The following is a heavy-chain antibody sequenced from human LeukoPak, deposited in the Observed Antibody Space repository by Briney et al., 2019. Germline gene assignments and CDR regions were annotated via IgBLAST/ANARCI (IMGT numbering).Heavy chain of an antibody. J-gene: IGHJ4*02. CDR2: IHSSGST. D-gene: IGHD5-24*01. Sequence: SETLSLTCTVSGGSVISYYWSWIRQPPGKGLEWIGYIHSSGSTVYNPSLKSRLTISVDTSKNQFSLKLSSVTAADTAVYYGARHPRDDQSGGFDSWGQGTLVIVSS. CDR3: ARHPRDDQSGGFDS. CDR1: GGSVISYY. V-gene: IGHV4-59*02.